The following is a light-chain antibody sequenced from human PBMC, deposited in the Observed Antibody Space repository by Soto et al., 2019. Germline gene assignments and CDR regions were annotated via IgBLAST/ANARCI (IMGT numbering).Light chain of an antibody. CDR1: QTISIF. CDR2: TAS. Sequence: DIQMTHPPSSLSASVGDRVTITCRASQTISIFLNWYQHKPGKPPTLLIYTASSLQSGVPARFSGSGSGTDFTLTISSLQPEDFATYYCQQSYKTPLTFGGGTKVDIK. V-gene: IGKV1-39*01. CDR3: QQSYKTPLT. J-gene: IGKJ4*01.